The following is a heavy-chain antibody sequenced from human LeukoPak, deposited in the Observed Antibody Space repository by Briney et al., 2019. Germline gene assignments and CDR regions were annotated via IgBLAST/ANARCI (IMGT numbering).Heavy chain of an antibody. CDR3: ASKGSSSHYYYYGMDV. CDR1: GFTFSSYA. Sequence: GGSLRLSCAASGFTFSSYAMSWVRQAPGKGLEWVSTISGSGDYTYYADSVKGRFTISRDNAKNSLYLQMNSLRADDTAVYYCASKGSSSHYYYYGMDVWGQGTTVTVSS. J-gene: IGHJ6*02. CDR2: ISGSGDYT. V-gene: IGHV3-23*01. D-gene: IGHD6-6*01.